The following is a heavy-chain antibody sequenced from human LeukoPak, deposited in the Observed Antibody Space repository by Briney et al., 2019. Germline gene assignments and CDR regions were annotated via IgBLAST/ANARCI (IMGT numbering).Heavy chain of an antibody. CDR3: ARGRIAKIVVVHSFHYGMDV. D-gene: IGHD3-22*01. V-gene: IGHV4-34*01. CDR2: INDYTGNT. CDR1: AGSFTDYF. J-gene: IGHJ6*02. Sequence: SETLSLICDVFAGSFTDYFWTWFRQSPGKGLEWIGEINDYTGNTNYNPSLNSRVSISLEKSKNQFSLELRSVTAADTAVYYCARGRIAKIVVVHSFHYGMDVWGQGTTVTVSS.